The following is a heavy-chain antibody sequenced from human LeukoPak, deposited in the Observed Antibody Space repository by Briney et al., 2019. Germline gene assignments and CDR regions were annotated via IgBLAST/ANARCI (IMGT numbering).Heavy chain of an antibody. CDR1: GFTFSNYA. J-gene: IGHJ2*01. D-gene: IGHD3-16*02. V-gene: IGHV3-21*01. CDR3: ASYVWGSYRSPRYFDL. CDR2: ISSISSYI. Sequence: GGSLRLSCAASGFTFSNYAMTWVRQAPGKGLEWVSSISSISSYIYYADSVKGRFTISRDNAKNSLYLQMNSLRAEDTAVYYCASYVWGSYRSPRYFDLWGRGTLVTVSS.